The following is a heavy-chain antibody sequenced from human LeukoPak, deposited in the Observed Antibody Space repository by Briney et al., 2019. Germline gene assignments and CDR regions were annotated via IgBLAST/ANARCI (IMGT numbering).Heavy chain of an antibody. CDR3: AKNQDSTDWAVDY. CDR1: GFTFSSFG. V-gene: IGHV3-23*01. D-gene: IGHD2/OR15-2a*01. CDR2: VDGRGSNT. Sequence: GGSLRLSCAASGFTFSSFGMSWIRQAPGKGLEWVSSVDGRGSNTYYGDSVKGRFIISRDNSKNTLYLQMSSLRAEDTAVYYCAKNQDSTDWAVDYWGQGILVTVSS. J-gene: IGHJ4*02.